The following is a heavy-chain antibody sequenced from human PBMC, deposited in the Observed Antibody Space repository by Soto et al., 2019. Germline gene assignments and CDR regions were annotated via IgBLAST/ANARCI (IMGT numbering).Heavy chain of an antibody. CDR1: GFTFSSYG. CDR2: ISYDGSNK. J-gene: IGHJ3*02. D-gene: IGHD6-13*01. Sequence: GGSLRLSCAASGFTFSSYGMHWVRQAPGKGLEWVAVISYDGSNKYYADSVKGRFTISRDNSKNTLYLQMNSLRAEDTAVYYCAKDQLGQQLARGAFDIWGQGTMVTVSS. V-gene: IGHV3-30*18. CDR3: AKDQLGQQLARGAFDI.